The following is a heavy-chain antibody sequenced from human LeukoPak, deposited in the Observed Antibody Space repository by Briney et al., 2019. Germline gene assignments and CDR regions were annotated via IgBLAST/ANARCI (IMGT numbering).Heavy chain of an antibody. V-gene: IGHV1-2*02. CDR2: INPNSGGT. Sequence: GASVEVSCKASGYTFTGYYMHWVRQAPGQGLEWMGWINPNSGGTHYAQKFQGRVTMTRDTSISTAYMELSRLRSDDTAVYYCARSTRVVVVAANDYWGQGTLVTVSS. J-gene: IGHJ4*02. CDR1: GYTFTGYY. D-gene: IGHD2-15*01. CDR3: ARSTRVVVVAANDY.